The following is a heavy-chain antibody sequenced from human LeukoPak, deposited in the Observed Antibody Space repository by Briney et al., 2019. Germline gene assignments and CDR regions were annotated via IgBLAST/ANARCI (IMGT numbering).Heavy chain of an antibody. D-gene: IGHD6-19*01. CDR1: GFTFSNYW. Sequence: GGSLRLSCAASGFTFSNYWMHWVRQAPGKGLVWVSRIKTDGSSTSYADSVKGRFTISRDNAKNTLYLQMNTMSAEDTAVYVCARGGTSGCLDYWGQGTLVTVSS. CDR3: ARGGTSGCLDY. V-gene: IGHV3-74*01. CDR2: IKTDGSST. J-gene: IGHJ4*02.